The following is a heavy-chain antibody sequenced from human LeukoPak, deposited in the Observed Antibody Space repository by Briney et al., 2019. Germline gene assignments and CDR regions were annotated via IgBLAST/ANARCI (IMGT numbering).Heavy chain of an antibody. D-gene: IGHD4-17*01. CDR1: GGTFSSYA. CDR3: ASGDGGSTGFDY. V-gene: IGHV1-69*05. CDR2: IIPIFGTA. Sequence: SVKVSCKASGGTFSSYAISWVRQAPGQGLEWMGGIIPIFGTANYAQKFQGRVTITTDESTSTAYMELSSLRSEDTAVYYCASGDGGSTGFDYWGQGTLVTVSS. J-gene: IGHJ4*02.